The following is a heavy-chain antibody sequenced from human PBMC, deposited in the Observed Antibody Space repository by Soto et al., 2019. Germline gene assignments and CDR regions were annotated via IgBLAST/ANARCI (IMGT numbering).Heavy chain of an antibody. D-gene: IGHD5-12*01. CDR3: ARDGGCRDGYTVGCNWFDP. J-gene: IGHJ5*02. Sequence: PGGSLRLSCAASGFTFSRYGMHWVRQAAGKGLEWVAVIWYDGSNKYYADSVKGRFTISRDNSKNTLYLQMNSLRAEDTAVYYCARDGGCRDGYTVGCNWFDP. V-gene: IGHV3-33*01. CDR2: IWYDGSNK. CDR1: GFTFSRYG.